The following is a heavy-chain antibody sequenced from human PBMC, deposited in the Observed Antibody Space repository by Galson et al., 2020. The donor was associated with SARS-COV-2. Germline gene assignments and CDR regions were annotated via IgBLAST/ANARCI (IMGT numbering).Heavy chain of an antibody. CDR1: GFTFNDSW. CDR2: IKGDGSET. J-gene: IGHJ4*02. D-gene: IGHD6-19*01. Sequence: GGSLRLSCEVVGFTFNDSWMSWFRQAPGKGLEWVANIKGDGSETNYADFVKGRFSISRDNAANSLYLQMNSLRVEDAAVYYCSREGWQGGYWGQGTRVTVSS. CDR3: SREGWQGGY. V-gene: IGHV3-7*01.